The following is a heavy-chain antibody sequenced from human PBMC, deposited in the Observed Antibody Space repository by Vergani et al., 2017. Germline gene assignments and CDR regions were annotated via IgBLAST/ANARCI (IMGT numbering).Heavy chain of an antibody. CDR2: ISSSSSTI. CDR3: AKSRQRYGDYVWFDH. V-gene: IGHV3-48*01. J-gene: IGHJ5*02. D-gene: IGHD4-17*01. CDR1: GFTFSSYS. Sequence: EVQLVESGGGLVQPGGSLRLSCAASGFTFSSYSMNWVRQAPGKGLEWVSYISSSSSTIYNADSVKGRFTITRDNAKNSLYLQMNRLRAKETAVYYCAKSRQRYGDYVWFDHWGQGTLVTVSS.